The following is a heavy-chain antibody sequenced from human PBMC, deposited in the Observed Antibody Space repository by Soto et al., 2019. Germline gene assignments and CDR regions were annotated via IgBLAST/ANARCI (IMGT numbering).Heavy chain of an antibody. CDR2: INAGNGNT. D-gene: IGHD1-20*01. CDR3: ARGITLPTPLDY. Sequence: ASVKVSCKASGYTFTNYAINWVRQAPGQRLEWMGWINAGNGNTKYSQKFQGRVTITRDTSASTAYMELSSLRSEDTAVYYCARGITLPTPLDYWGQGTLVTVSS. J-gene: IGHJ4*02. V-gene: IGHV1-3*01. CDR1: GYTFTNYA.